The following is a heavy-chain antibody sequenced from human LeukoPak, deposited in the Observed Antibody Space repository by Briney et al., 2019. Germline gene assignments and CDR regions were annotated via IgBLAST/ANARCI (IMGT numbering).Heavy chain of an antibody. Sequence: NSSETLSLTYAAYGGSFSGYYWSWIRQSPGKGLEWIGEIIHDGSTNYNPSLKSRVNMSIDTSKIQFSLSLSSVTAADTAIYYCARGLASGYPPIPFDYWGQGTLVTVSS. J-gene: IGHJ4*02. CDR1: GGSFSGYY. D-gene: IGHD3-3*01. V-gene: IGHV4-34*12. CDR3: ARGLASGYPPIPFDY. CDR2: IIHDGST.